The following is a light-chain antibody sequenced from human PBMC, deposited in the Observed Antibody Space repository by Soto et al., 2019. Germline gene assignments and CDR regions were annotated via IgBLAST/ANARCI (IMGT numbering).Light chain of an antibody. V-gene: IGLV2-14*01. CDR3: GSYSSHDTPFV. CDR1: STDVGGYNY. J-gene: IGLJ1*01. CDR2: EVT. Sequence: QSVLAQPSSLSGSPGQSITISCTGTSTDVGGYNYVSWYQHHSGKAPKLLIYEVTNRPSGISDRFSGSKSVNTASLSISGVQAEEEADYYGGSYSSHDTPFVFGTGTKLTVL.